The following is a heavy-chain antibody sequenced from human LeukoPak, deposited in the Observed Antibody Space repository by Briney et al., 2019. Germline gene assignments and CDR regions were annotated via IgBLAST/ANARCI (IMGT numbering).Heavy chain of an antibody. D-gene: IGHD3-22*01. J-gene: IGHJ4*02. CDR2: IYPGDSDT. Sequence: GESLKISCKGSGYSFTSYWIGWVRQMPGKGLEWMGIIYPGDSDTRYSPSFKGQVTISADKSISTAYLQWSSLKASDTAMYYCARHQGNYYYDSSGYHDYWGQGTLVTVSS. CDR1: GYSFTSYW. V-gene: IGHV5-51*01. CDR3: ARHQGNYYYDSSGYHDY.